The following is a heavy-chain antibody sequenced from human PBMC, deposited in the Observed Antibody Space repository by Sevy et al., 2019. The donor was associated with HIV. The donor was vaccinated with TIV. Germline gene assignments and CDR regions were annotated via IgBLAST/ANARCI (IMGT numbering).Heavy chain of an antibody. CDR3: ARVRYNYGSYYFDY. CDR2: ISSGGSNK. D-gene: IGHD5-18*01. J-gene: IGHJ4*02. Sequence: GGSLRLSCAASTFTFSDYYMTWIRQAPGKGVEWVSHISSGGSNKYYADSEKDRFTISRDNAKNSLYLQMNSLRVEDTALYYCARVRYNYGSYYFDYWGQGTLVTVSS. V-gene: IGHV3-11*01. CDR1: TFTFSDYY.